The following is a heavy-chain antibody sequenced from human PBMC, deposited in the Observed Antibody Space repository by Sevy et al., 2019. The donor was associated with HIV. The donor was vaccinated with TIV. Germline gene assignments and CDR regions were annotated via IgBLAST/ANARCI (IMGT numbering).Heavy chain of an antibody. Sequence: ASVKVSCKASGGTFSSYAISWVRQAPGQGLEWMGGIIPIFGTANYAQKFQDRVTITADESTSTAYMELSSLRSEDTAVYYCARDKFEMATITGAFDIWGQGTMVTVSS. D-gene: IGHD5-12*01. J-gene: IGHJ3*02. CDR1: GGTFSSYA. V-gene: IGHV1-69*13. CDR2: IIPIFGTA. CDR3: ARDKFEMATITGAFDI.